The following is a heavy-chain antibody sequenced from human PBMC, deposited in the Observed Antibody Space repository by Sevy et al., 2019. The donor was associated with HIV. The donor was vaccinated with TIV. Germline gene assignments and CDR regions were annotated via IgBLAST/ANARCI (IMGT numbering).Heavy chain of an antibody. CDR3: ASMGIAAAWSY. J-gene: IGHJ4*02. CDR2: ISYDGSNK. Sequence: GGSLRLSCAASGFTFSSYAMHWVRQAPGKGLGGVAVISYDGSNKYYADSVKGRFTISRDNSKNTLYLQMTSLRAEDTAVYYCASMGIAAAWSYWGQGTLVTVSS. V-gene: IGHV3-30-3*01. D-gene: IGHD6-13*01. CDR1: GFTFSSYA.